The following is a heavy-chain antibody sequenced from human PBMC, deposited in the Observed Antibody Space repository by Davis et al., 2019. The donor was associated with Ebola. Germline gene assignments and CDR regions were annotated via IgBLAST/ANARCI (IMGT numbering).Heavy chain of an antibody. D-gene: IGHD2-15*01. CDR1: GGTFSSYA. Sequence: SVKVSCKASGGTFSSYAISWVRQAPGQGLEWMGGIIPICGTANYAQKFQGRVTITADKSTSTAYMELSSLRSEDTAVYYCAGDEDIVVADWFDPWGQGTLVTVSS. CDR2: IIPICGTA. V-gene: IGHV1-69*06. CDR3: AGDEDIVVADWFDP. J-gene: IGHJ5*02.